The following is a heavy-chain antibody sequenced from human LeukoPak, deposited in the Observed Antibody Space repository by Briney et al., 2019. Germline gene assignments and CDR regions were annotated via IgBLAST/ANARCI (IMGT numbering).Heavy chain of an antibody. D-gene: IGHD3-10*01. CDR1: GFTFSSYA. V-gene: IGHV3-23*01. CDR2: ISGNTGTT. Sequence: GGSLRLSCAASGFTFSSYAMSWVRQAPGKGLEWASTISGNTGTTYYADSVKGRFTISRDNSKNTLYLQMNSLRAEDTAIYYCAKVTFGSGSYPFDYWGQGTLVTVSS. CDR3: AKVTFGSGSYPFDY. J-gene: IGHJ4*02.